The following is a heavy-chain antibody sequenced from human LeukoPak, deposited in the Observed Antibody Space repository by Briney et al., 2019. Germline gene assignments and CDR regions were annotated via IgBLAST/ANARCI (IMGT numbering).Heavy chain of an antibody. Sequence: GGSLRLSCAASGFTFSSYSMNWVRQAPGKGLEWVSYISSSSSTIYYADSVKGRFTISRDNAKNSLYLQMNSLRAEDTAVYYCAKAVPGYSSGWYVFDYWGQGTLVTVSS. CDR1: GFTFSSYS. D-gene: IGHD6-13*01. CDR3: AKAVPGYSSGWYVFDY. V-gene: IGHV3-48*01. J-gene: IGHJ4*02. CDR2: ISSSSSTI.